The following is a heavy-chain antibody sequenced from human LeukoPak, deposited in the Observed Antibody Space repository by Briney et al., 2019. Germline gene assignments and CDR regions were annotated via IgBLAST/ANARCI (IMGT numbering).Heavy chain of an antibody. J-gene: IGHJ4*02. V-gene: IGHV4-4*07. CDR1: GGSISSYY. CDR2: LYTSGST. CDR3: AREHDSGYDYRPSYFDY. Sequence: SETLSLNCTVSGGSISSYYWSWIRQPAGKGLEWIGRLYTSGSTNYNPSLKSRATMSVDTSKNQFSLKLSSVTAADTAVYYCAREHDSGYDYRPSYFDYWGQGTLVTVSS. D-gene: IGHD5-12*01.